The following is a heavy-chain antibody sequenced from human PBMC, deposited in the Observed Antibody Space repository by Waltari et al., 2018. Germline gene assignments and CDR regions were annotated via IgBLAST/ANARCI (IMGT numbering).Heavy chain of an antibody. CDR3: ARGITGTSYYYYYYGMDV. D-gene: IGHD1-7*01. CDR2: IYYSGST. V-gene: IGHV4-59*01. Sequence: QVQLQESGPGLVKPSETLSLTCTVSGGAISSYSWSWIRQPHGKGLEWIGYIYYSGSTNYNPSLKSRVTISVDTSKNQFSLKLSSVTAADTAVYYCARGITGTSYYYYYYGMDVWGQGTTVTVSS. J-gene: IGHJ6*02. CDR1: GGAISSYS.